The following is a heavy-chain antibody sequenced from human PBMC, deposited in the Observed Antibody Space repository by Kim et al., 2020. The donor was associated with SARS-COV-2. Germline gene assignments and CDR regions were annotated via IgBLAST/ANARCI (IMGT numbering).Heavy chain of an antibody. D-gene: IGHD5-12*01. Sequence: GGSLRLSCAASGFTFTTSPMSWVRQAPGKGLEWVSTIDGRGGTTYYPGSVKGRFTISRDNSKNTLYLQMNNLRAEDTAVYFCAKSGKLDNWGQGTLVTVSS. CDR1: GFTFTTSP. CDR3: AKSGKLDN. J-gene: IGHJ4*02. V-gene: IGHV3-23*01. CDR2: IDGRGGTT.